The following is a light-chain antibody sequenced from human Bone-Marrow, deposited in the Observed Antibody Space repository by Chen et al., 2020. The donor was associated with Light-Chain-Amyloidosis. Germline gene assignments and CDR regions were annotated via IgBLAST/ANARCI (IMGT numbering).Light chain of an antibody. Sequence: IMMTQSPVSLSVTPGEPASIACRSSQSLLHSNRHNYLDWFLQRPGQSPQLLIYLGSNRVSGVPDRFSGSGSGTDFTLKISRVEAEDVGVYFCMQALQTPLTFGPGTKLDLK. CDR1: QSLLHSNRHNY. CDR3: MQALQTPLT. CDR2: LGS. V-gene: IGKV2-28*01. J-gene: IGKJ3*01.